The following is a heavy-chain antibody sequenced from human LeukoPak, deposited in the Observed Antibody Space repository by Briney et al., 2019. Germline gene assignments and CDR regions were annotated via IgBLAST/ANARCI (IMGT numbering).Heavy chain of an antibody. J-gene: IGHJ3*02. V-gene: IGHV3-53*01. D-gene: IGHD2-15*01. CDR1: GFTVSSNY. CDR2: IYSGGST. Sequence: PGGSLRLSCAASGFTVSSNYMSWVRQAPGEGLEWVSVIYSGGSTYYADSVKGRFTISRDNSKNTLYLQMNSLRAEDTAVYYCARERLRDAFDIWGQGTMVTVSS. CDR3: ARERLRDAFDI.